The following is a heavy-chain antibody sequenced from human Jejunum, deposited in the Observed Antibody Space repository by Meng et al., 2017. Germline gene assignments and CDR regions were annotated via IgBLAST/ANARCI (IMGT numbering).Heavy chain of an antibody. J-gene: IGHJ4*02. CDR2: ISVYHGNT. CDR1: GYTFTSYG. D-gene: IGHD1-26*01. CDR3: ARDYSGTSYRYSDY. V-gene: IGHV1-18*01. Sequence: QVQLVQSGAEVKNPGASVKVSCKTSGYTFTSYGISWVRQAPGQGLEWMGWISVYHGNTNYAQKLQGRVTMTTDTSTSTAYMELRSLRSDDTAVYFWARDYSGTSYRYSDYWGQGTLVTVSS.